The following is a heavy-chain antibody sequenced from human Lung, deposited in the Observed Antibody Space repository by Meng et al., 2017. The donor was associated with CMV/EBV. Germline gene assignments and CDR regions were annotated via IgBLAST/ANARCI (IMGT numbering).Heavy chain of an antibody. CDR3: TRLTAADTSFDC. CDR2: IKTKADNYAT. Sequence: GEXXKISCAASGFTFSGSAIHWVRQASGKGLEWVGRIKTKADNYATAYAASLKGRFTISRDDSQNTAYLQMNSLKTEDTAVYYCTRLTAADTSFDCWGQGXLVTSPQ. D-gene: IGHD6-13*01. V-gene: IGHV3-73*01. CDR1: GFTFSGSA. J-gene: IGHJ4*02.